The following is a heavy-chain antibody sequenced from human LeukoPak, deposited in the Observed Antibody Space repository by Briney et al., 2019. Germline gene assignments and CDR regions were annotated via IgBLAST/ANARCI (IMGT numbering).Heavy chain of an antibody. Sequence: SETLSLTCTVSGGSISSYYWSWIRQPPGKGLEWIGYIYTSGSTKYNPSLKSRVTMSVDTSKNQFSLKLSSVTAADTAVYYCARDSRRYYGLFDPWGQGTLVTVSS. CDR2: IYTSGST. J-gene: IGHJ5*02. V-gene: IGHV4-4*09. CDR1: GGSISSYY. D-gene: IGHD3-22*01. CDR3: ARDSRRYYGLFDP.